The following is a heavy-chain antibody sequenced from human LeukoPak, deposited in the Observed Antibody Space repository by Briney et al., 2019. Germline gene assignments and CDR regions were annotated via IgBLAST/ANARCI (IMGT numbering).Heavy chain of an antibody. CDR2: IYHSGST. CDR3: AREGTIAAAGLNWFDP. V-gene: IGHV4-38-2*02. Sequence: SETLSLTCTVSGYSISSGYYWGWIRQPPGKGLEWIGSIYHSGSTYYNPSLKSRVTISVDTSKNQFSLRLSSVTAADTAVYYCAREGTIAAAGLNWFDPWGQGTLVTVSS. CDR1: GYSISSGYY. D-gene: IGHD6-13*01. J-gene: IGHJ5*02.